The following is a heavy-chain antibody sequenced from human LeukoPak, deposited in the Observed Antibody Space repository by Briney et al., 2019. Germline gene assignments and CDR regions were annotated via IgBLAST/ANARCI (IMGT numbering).Heavy chain of an antibody. CDR2: ISGDGGSR. Sequence: PGGSLRLSCAVCGFTFHDYAMNWLRQAPGKGLEWVSFISGDGGSRYYADSVKGRFTISRDNSKNSLYLQMNSLRLGDTALYYCATECSGNRCYSLWGPGTLVTVSS. J-gene: IGHJ4*02. D-gene: IGHD2-15*01. V-gene: IGHV3-43*02. CDR1: GFTFHDYA. CDR3: ATECSGNRCYSL.